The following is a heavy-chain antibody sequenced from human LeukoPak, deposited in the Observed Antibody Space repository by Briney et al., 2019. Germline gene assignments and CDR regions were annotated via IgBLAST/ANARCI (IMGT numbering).Heavy chain of an antibody. CDR3: ARLDYDFWSGSARWFDR. D-gene: IGHD3-3*01. Sequence: SETLSLTSPLSGASISSRSYYWGWTRQPPGKGLEWTGSIYYSGSTYYNPPLKSRVTISVDTSKNEFSLKLSSVTAADTAVYYCARLDYDFWSGSARWFDRWGQGTLVTVSS. V-gene: IGHV4-39*01. CDR1: GASISSRSYY. CDR2: IYYSGST. J-gene: IGHJ5*02.